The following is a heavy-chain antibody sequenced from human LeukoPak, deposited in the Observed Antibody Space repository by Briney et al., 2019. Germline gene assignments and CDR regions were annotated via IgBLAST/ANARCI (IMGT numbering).Heavy chain of an antibody. D-gene: IGHD3-10*01. Sequence: KPSQTLSLTCTVSGGSISSGGYYWSWIRQPPGKGLEWIGYIYHSGSTYYNPSLKSRVTISVDTSRNQFSMKLNSVTSADTAVYYCAGSGGLSNQGAVFDYWGQGTLVTVSS. J-gene: IGHJ4*02. CDR2: IYHSGST. CDR3: AGSGGLSNQGAVFDY. V-gene: IGHV4-30-2*02. CDR1: GGSISSGGYY.